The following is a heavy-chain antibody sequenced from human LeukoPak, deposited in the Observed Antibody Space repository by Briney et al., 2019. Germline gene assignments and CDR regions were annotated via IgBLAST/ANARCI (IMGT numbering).Heavy chain of an antibody. CDR3: AKDLGVYCSTPSCPADY. CDR1: GFTFSDYY. V-gene: IGHV3-11*01. Sequence: GGSLRLSCAASGFTFSDYYMRWIRQAPGKGLEWVSYISSGGSTIYYADSVKGRFTISRDNAKNSLFLQMNSLRADDTAVYYCAKDLGVYCSTPSCPADYWGQGTLVTVSS. CDR2: ISSGGSTI. D-gene: IGHD2-2*01. J-gene: IGHJ4*02.